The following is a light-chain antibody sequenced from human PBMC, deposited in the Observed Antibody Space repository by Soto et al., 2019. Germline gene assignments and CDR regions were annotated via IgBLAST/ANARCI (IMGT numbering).Light chain of an antibody. J-gene: IGKJ1*01. Sequence: ENVLTQSPATLSLSLGARVTFSCRASQSVNNDLAWYQQKPGQAPRLRIYAASTRATGSPATFSGSGSGTDFTLTISSLQSEDFAVDYCYQYNNWPGTFGPGTKVDIK. CDR2: AAS. V-gene: IGKV3-15*01. CDR3: YQYNNWPGT. CDR1: QSVNND.